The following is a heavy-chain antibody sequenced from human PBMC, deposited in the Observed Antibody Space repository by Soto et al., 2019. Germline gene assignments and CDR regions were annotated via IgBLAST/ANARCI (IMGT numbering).Heavy chain of an antibody. CDR1: GGSISSGDYY. CDR2: IYYSGST. V-gene: IGHV4-30-4*01. CDR3: ARDHRYYDFWSWDHMGYFDY. Sequence: SETLSLTCTVSGGSISSGDYYWSWIRQPPGKGLEWIGYIYYSGSTYYNPSLKSRVTISVDTSKNQFSLKLSSVTAADTAVYYCARDHRYYDFWSWDHMGYFDYWGQGTLVTVSS. J-gene: IGHJ4*02. D-gene: IGHD3-3*01.